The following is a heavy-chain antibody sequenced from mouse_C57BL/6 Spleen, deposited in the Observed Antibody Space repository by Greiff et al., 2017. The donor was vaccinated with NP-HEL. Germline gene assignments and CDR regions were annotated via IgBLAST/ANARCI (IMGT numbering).Heavy chain of an antibody. CDR1: GYTFTSYW. CDR2: IYPGSGST. Sequence: QVHVKQPGAELVKPGASVKMSCKASGYTFTSYWITWVKQRPGQGLEWIGDIYPGSGSTNYNEKFKSKATLTVDTSSSTAYMQLSSLTSEDSAVYYCARGGDYGSSPWYFDVWGTGTTVTVSS. J-gene: IGHJ1*03. V-gene: IGHV1-55*01. D-gene: IGHD1-1*01. CDR3: ARGGDYGSSPWYFDV.